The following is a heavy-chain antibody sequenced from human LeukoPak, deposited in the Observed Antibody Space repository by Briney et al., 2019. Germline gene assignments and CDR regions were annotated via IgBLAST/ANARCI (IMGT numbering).Heavy chain of an antibody. CDR3: ARRNYYGFIDY. CDR1: GSTFSSNW. J-gene: IGHJ4*02. D-gene: IGHD3-10*01. CDR2: IKQDGSEK. V-gene: IGHV3-7*01. Sequence: GGSLRLSCAASGSTFSSNWMSWVRQAPGKGLEWVANIKQDGSEKYYVDSVKGRFTSSRDNAKNSLYLQMNSLRAEDTAVYYCARRNYYGFIDYWGQGTLVTVSS.